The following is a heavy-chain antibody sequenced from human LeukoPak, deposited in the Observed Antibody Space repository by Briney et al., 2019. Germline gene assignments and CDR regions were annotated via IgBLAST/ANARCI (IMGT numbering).Heavy chain of an antibody. CDR1: GFTFSSYS. CDR2: ISSSSSYI. D-gene: IGHD3-22*01. Sequence: PGGSLRLSCAASGFTFSSYSMNWVRQAPGKGLEWVSSISSSSSYIYYADSVKGRFTVSRDNAKNSLYLQMNSLRAGDTAVYYCARDNDYDSSGSLDYWGQGTLVTVSS. J-gene: IGHJ4*02. CDR3: ARDNDYDSSGSLDY. V-gene: IGHV3-21*01.